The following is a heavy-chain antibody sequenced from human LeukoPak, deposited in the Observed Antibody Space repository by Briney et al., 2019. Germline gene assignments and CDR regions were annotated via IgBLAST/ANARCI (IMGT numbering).Heavy chain of an antibody. CDR2: IYTSGST. D-gene: IGHD3-22*01. V-gene: IGHV4-4*07. Sequence: SETLSLTCTVSGGSISSYYWSWIRQPAGKGLEWIGRIYTSGSTNHNPSLKSRVTMSVDTSKNQFSLKLSSVTAADTAVYYCASSYYYDSSGYYTVTLFDYWGQGTLVTVSS. J-gene: IGHJ4*02. CDR3: ASSYYYDSSGYYTVTLFDY. CDR1: GGSISSYY.